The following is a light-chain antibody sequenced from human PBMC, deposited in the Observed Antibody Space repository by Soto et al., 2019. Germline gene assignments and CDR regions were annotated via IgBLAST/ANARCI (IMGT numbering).Light chain of an antibody. CDR3: QQYNGYSRT. CDR1: QSIGDS. CDR2: DVS. J-gene: IGKJ1*01. Sequence: DIQMTQSPSTLPASVGDRVTITCRASQSIGDSLAWYQQKPGKAPYLLISDVSSLERGVPSRFSGSGSGTEFTLTISRMKTDDFATFYCQQYNGYSRTFGQGTKVDIK. V-gene: IGKV1-5*01.